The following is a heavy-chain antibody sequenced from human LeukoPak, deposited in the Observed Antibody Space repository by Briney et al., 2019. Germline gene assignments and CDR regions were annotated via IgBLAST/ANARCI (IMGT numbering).Heavy chain of an antibody. D-gene: IGHD3-10*01. CDR3: ARDWDGXGXSLDY. V-gene: IGHV3-7*04. J-gene: IGHJ4*02. CDR1: GFTFSRXX. Sequence: LSCAASGFTFSRXXXSWVXQAPXKXLEXVAMIKEDGSEKYYVDSVKGRFTISRDNAKNSLYLQMNSLRAEDTAVYYCARDWDGXGXSLDYWGQGTLVTXSS. CDR2: IKEDGSEK.